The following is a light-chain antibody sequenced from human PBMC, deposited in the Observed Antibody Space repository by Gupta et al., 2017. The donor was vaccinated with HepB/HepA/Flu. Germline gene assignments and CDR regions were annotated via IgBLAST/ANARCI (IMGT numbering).Light chain of an antibody. CDR2: GVS. Sequence: QSALTQPASVSGSPGQSITISCTGSSSDIGAFDAVSWYQQYPGKAPKLLISGVSNRPSGVSDRFSGSKSGNTASLTISGLQPEDEADYYCSSFRSGDTLVVFGGGTKLTVL. V-gene: IGLV2-14*03. CDR3: SSFRSGDTLVV. J-gene: IGLJ3*02. CDR1: SSDIGAFDA.